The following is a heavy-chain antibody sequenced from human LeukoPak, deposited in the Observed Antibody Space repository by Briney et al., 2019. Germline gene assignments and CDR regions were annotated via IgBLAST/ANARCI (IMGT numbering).Heavy chain of an antibody. J-gene: IGHJ4*02. CDR1: GGSTSSYY. V-gene: IGHV4-59*01. CDR2: IYYSGST. D-gene: IGHD3-22*01. Sequence: SETLSLTCTVSGGSTSSYYWSWIRQPPGKGLEWIGYIYYSGSTNYNPSLKSRVTISVDTSKNQFSLKLSSVTAADTAVYYCARDLLYYYDSSGYYVRYFDYWGQGTLVTASS. CDR3: ARDLLYYYDSSGYYVRYFDY.